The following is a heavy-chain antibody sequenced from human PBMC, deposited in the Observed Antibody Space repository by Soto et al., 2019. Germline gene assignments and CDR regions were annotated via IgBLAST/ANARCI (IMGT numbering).Heavy chain of an antibody. J-gene: IGHJ5*02. CDR1: GFSLSTSGVG. CDR3: AHRPRRHGAVYNWFDP. CDR2: IYWDDDK. D-gene: IGHD3-16*01. Sequence: QITLKESGPTLVKPTQTLTLTCTFSGFSLSTSGVGVGWIRQPPGKALEWLALIYWDDDKRYSPSLQSRLTITKDTSKNQVVLTMTNMDPVDTATYYCAHRPRRHGAVYNWFDPWGQGTLVTVSS. V-gene: IGHV2-5*02.